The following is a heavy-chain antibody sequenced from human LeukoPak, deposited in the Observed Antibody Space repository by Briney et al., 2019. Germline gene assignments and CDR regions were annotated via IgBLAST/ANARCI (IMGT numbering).Heavy chain of an antibody. CDR1: GGSISSSSYY. V-gene: IGHV3-7*01. CDR2: IKQDGSEK. CDR3: AREVTYCSGGSCYSSFGYYYYGMDV. D-gene: IGHD2-15*01. Sequence: ETLSLTCTVSGGSISSSSYYWGWIRQPPGKGLEWVANIKQDGSEKYYVDSVKGRFTISRDNAKNSLYLQMNSLRAEDTAVYYCAREVTYCSGGSCYSSFGYYYYGMDVWGQGTTATVSS. J-gene: IGHJ6*02.